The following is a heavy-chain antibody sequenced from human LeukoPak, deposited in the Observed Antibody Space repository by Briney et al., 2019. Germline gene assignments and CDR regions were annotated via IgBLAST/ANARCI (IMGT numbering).Heavy chain of an antibody. Sequence: ASVKVSCKASGYTFTSYGISWVRQAPGQGLEWMGWISAYNGYTNYAQKLQGRVTMTTDTSTSTACMELRSLRSDDTAVYYCARDADNWNYYWFDPWGQGTLVTVSS. CDR2: ISAYNGYT. V-gene: IGHV1-18*01. CDR3: ARDADNWNYYWFDP. CDR1: GYTFTSYG. J-gene: IGHJ5*02. D-gene: IGHD1-7*01.